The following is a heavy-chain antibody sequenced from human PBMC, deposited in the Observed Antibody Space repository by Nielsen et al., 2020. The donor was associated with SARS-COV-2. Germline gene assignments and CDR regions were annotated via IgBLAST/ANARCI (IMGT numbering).Heavy chain of an antibody. CDR3: ARDWSRAFDV. CDR2: ISWNSGVT. V-gene: IGHV3-9*01. Sequence: SLKISCAASGFTFDDYSMHWVRQAPGKGLEWVSGISWNSGVTGYADSVKGRLTISRDNAKNSVYLEMNSLRAEDTAVYYCARDWSRAFDVWGQGTMVTVSS. J-gene: IGHJ3*01. CDR1: GFTFDDYS.